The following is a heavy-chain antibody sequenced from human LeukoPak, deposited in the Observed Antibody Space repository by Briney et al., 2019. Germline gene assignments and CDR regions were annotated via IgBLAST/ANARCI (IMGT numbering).Heavy chain of an antibody. D-gene: IGHD2-2*02. CDR2: INTSGGST. CDR3: ASALYCSSTSCYRGYYYYGMDV. J-gene: IGHJ6*02. Sequence: GASVKVSCKASGYTFTSYYMHWVRQAPGQGLEWMGIINTSGGSTSYAQKFQGRVTMTRDTSTSTVYMELSSLRSEDTAVYYCASALYCSSTSCYRGYYYYGMDVWGQGTTVTVSS. CDR1: GYTFTSYY. V-gene: IGHV1-46*01.